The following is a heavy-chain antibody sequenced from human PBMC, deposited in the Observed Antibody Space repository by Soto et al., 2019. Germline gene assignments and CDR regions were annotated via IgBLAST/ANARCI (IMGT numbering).Heavy chain of an antibody. Sequence: SETLSLTCTVSGGSISSYYWSWIRQPPGKGLEWIGYIYYSGSTNYNPSLKSRVTISVDTSKNQFSPKLSSVTAADTAVYYCARLNTMIVGLGVDVWGQGTTVTVSS. D-gene: IGHD3-22*01. J-gene: IGHJ6*02. CDR1: GGSISSYY. CDR3: ARLNTMIVGLGVDV. V-gene: IGHV4-59*01. CDR2: IYYSGST.